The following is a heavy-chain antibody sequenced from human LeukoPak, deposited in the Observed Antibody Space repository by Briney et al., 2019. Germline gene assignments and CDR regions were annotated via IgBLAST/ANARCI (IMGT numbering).Heavy chain of an antibody. J-gene: IGHJ4*02. CDR2: IYPGDSDT. Sequence: PGESLKISCKGSGYGFTSYWIGWVRQMPGKGLEWMGIIYPGDSDTRYSPSFQCQVTISADKSISTAYLQWSSLKASDTAMYYCARTTMVRGVIPSLDYCGQGTLVTVSS. CDR3: ARTTMVRGVIPSLDY. V-gene: IGHV5-51*01. CDR1: GYGFTSYW. D-gene: IGHD3-10*01.